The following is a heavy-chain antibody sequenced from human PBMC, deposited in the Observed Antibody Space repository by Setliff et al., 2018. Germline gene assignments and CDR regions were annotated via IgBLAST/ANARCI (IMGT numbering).Heavy chain of an antibody. J-gene: IGHJ4*02. V-gene: IGHV4-38-2*01. D-gene: IGHD3-22*01. CDR2: IYHSGST. Sequence: LSLTCAVSGYSISSGYYWGWIRQPPGKGLEWIGSIYHSGSTYYNPSLKSRVTISVDTSKSQFSLKLSSVTAADTAVYYCARQPEGGYYDSSGYYGMAPYYFDYWGQGTLVTVSS. CDR1: GYSISSGYY. CDR3: ARQPEGGYYDSSGYYGMAPYYFDY.